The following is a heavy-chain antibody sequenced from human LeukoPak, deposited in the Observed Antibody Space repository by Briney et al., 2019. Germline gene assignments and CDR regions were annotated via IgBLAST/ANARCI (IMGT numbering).Heavy chain of an antibody. CDR3: ARHVTAAGSGWFDP. CDR1: GGSISSSSYY. V-gene: IGHV4-39*01. D-gene: IGHD6-13*01. J-gene: IGHJ5*02. Sequence: SETLSLTCTVSGGSISSSSYYWGWIRQPPGKGLEWIGSIYYSGSTYCNPSLKSRVTISVDTSKNQFSLKLSSVTAADTAVYYCARHVTAAGSGWFDPWGQGILVTVSS. CDR2: IYYSGST.